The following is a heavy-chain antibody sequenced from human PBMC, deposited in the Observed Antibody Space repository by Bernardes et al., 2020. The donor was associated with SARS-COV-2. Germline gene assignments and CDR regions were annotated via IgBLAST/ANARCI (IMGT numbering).Heavy chain of an antibody. Sequence: GGSLRLSCAASGFTFSSYSMNWVRQAPGKGLEWVSSISSSSYIYYADSVKGRFTISRDNAKNSLYLQMNSLRAEDTAVYYCARQPADYYYGMDVWGQGTTVTVSS. CDR1: GFTFSSYS. CDR2: ISSSSYI. V-gene: IGHV3-21*01. J-gene: IGHJ6*02. CDR3: ARQPADYYYGMDV. D-gene: IGHD2-2*01.